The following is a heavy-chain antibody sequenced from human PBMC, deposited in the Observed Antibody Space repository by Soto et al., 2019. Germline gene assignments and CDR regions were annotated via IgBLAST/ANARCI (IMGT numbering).Heavy chain of an antibody. J-gene: IGHJ6*02. CDR1: GYSFTSYW. CDR2: IYPGDSDT. D-gene: IGHD2-15*01. CDR3: AIAGDGGGSCYSCYYGMDV. V-gene: IGHV5-51*01. Sequence: GESLKISCQGSGYSFTSYWIGWVRQMPGKGLERMGIIYPGDSDTRYSPSFQGQVTISADKSISTAYLQWSSLKASDTAMYYCAIAGDGGGSCYSCYYGMDVWGQGTTVTVSS.